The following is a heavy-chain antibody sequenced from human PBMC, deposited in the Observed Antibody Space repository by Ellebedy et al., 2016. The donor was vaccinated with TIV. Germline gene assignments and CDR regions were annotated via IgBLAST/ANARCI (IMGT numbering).Heavy chain of an antibody. D-gene: IGHD1-1*01. J-gene: IGHJ2*01. CDR2: IYSGGGT. Sequence: GESLKISCAASGFTVSNNYMSWVRQAPGKGLEWVSLIYSGGGTYYADSVKGRFTMSRDNSKNTVYLQMNSLRAEDTAVYYCAREARSSNWNDWYFDLWGRGTLVTVSS. V-gene: IGHV3-66*01. CDR3: AREARSSNWNDWYFDL. CDR1: GFTVSNNY.